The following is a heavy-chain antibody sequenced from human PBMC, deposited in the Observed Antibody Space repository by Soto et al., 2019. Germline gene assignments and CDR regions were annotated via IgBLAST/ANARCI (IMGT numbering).Heavy chain of an antibody. CDR3: AIVAPSSYGSSTSFYARLDTSNWFAP. J-gene: IGHJ5*02. V-gene: IGHV1-18*01. CDR2: ISAYNGYT. CDR1: GYTFTSYG. D-gene: IGHD2-2*01. Sequence: QVQLVQSGAEVKKPGASVKVSCKASGYTFTSYGISWVRQAPGQGLEWMGWISAYNGYTNYAQKLQGRVTMTTDTSASTAETEVRGLRCDGRAVYYFAIVAPSSYGSSTSFYARLDTSNWFAPRGQGALVTVSS.